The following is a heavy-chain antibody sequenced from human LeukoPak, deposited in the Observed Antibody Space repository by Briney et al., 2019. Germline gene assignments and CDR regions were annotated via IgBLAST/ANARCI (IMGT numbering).Heavy chain of an antibody. Sequence: GGSLRLSCAASGFTFTTYSMNWVRQAPGKGLEWVSYISRGSDTISYADSVKGRFTISRDNARNSLYLQMNSLRDEDTAVYYCARGEHYSFDYWGQGTLVTVSS. D-gene: IGHD4-4*01. CDR3: ARGEHYSFDY. J-gene: IGHJ4*02. V-gene: IGHV3-48*02. CDR2: ISRGSDTI. CDR1: GFTFTTYS.